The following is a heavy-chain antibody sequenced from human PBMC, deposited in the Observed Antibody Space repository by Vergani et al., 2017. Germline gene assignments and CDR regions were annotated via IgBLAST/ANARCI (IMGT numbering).Heavy chain of an antibody. J-gene: IGHJ3*02. Sequence: QVQLQESGPGLVKPPETLSLTCAVSGDSFRSNKWWTWVRQSPGKTLEWIGEISHSGSTNYNPSLKGRVTLSLDTSKNQFSLRLSSVTAADTAVYYCARDPKSYCSGGSCFSVWGAFDIWGRGTTVTVSS. CDR3: ARDPKSYCSGGSCFSVWGAFDI. V-gene: IGHV4-4*03. CDR1: GDSFRSNKW. CDR2: ISHSGST. D-gene: IGHD2-15*01.